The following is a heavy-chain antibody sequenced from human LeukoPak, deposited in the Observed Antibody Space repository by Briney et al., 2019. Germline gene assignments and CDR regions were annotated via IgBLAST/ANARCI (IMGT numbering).Heavy chain of an antibody. CDR1: GYIFTGYY. D-gene: IGHD1-26*01. CDR3: ARDGDMSGSFDY. J-gene: IGHJ4*02. V-gene: IGHV1-2*02. CDR2: INPNSGGT. Sequence: ASVKVSCKASGYIFTGYYIHWVRQAPGQGLEWMGWINPNSGGTNYAQKFQGRVTMTRDTSISTAYMELSRLRSDDTAVYYCARDGDMSGSFDYWGQGTLVTVSS.